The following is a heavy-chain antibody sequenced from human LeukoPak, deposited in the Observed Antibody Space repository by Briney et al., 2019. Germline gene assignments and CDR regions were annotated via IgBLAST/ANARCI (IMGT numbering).Heavy chain of an antibody. CDR2: IYYSGST. CDR3: ARDGDGLPLDY. V-gene: IGHV4-39*07. J-gene: IGHJ4*02. Sequence: SETLSLTCTVSGGSISSSSYYWGWIRQPPGKGLEWIGSIYYSGSTYYNPSLKSRVTISVDTSKNQFSLKLSSVTAADTAVYYCARDGDGLPLDYWGQGTLATVSS. D-gene: IGHD5-24*01. CDR1: GGSISSSSYY.